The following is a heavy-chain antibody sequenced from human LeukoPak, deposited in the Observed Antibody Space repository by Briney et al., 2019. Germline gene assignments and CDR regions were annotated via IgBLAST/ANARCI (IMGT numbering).Heavy chain of an antibody. Sequence: SETLSLTCAVYGGSFSGYYWSWIRQPPGKGLEWIGYIYYSGSTNYNPSLKSRVTISVDTSKNQFSLKLSSVTAADTAVYYCARDSGSYYYYMDVWGKGTTVTISS. D-gene: IGHD1-26*01. CDR3: ARDSGSYYYYMDV. CDR2: IYYSGST. V-gene: IGHV4-59*12. J-gene: IGHJ6*03. CDR1: GGSFSGYY.